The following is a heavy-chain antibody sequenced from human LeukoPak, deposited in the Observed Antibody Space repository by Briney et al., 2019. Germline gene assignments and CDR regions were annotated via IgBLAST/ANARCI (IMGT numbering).Heavy chain of an antibody. V-gene: IGHV4-59*08. Sequence: SETLSLTCTVSGGSISNYYWSWIRQPPGKGLEWIGYIYYSGSTKYSPSLQSRVTISVDTSKNQFSLRLSSVTAADTAVYYCARSVYIVVEYYFDCWGQGALVTVSS. J-gene: IGHJ4*02. CDR1: GGSISNYY. CDR2: IYYSGST. CDR3: ARSVYIVVEYYFDC. D-gene: IGHD2-15*01.